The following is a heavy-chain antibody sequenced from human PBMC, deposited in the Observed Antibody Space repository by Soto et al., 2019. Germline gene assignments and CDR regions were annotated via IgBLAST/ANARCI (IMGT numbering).Heavy chain of an antibody. Sequence: GSLRLSCAASGFTVSSNYMSWVRQAPGKGLEWVSGLSDSGGSIYYADSVKGRFTISRDNSMNTLYLQMNTLRAEDTAVYYCAKVSSAWYAGFFDLWGQRTLVTVSS. V-gene: IGHV3-53*01. D-gene: IGHD2-8*01. CDR3: AKVSSAWYAGFFDL. CDR2: SDSGGSI. CDR1: GFTVSSNY. J-gene: IGHJ4*02.